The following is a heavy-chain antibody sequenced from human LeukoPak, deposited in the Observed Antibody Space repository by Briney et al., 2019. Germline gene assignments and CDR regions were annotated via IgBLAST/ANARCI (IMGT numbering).Heavy chain of an antibody. J-gene: IGHJ4*02. Sequence: GGSLRLSCAGSGFSFSSYGMHWVRQAPGKGLEWVAFIPYDGTNKYYADSVKGRFTISRDNSKNTLYLQMNSLRAADTALYYCVQGTRRGAITMVRGVIGKSYYFDSWGQGTLVTVSS. CDR1: GFSFSSYG. CDR2: IPYDGTNK. CDR3: VQGTRRGAITMVRGVIGKSYYFDS. V-gene: IGHV3-30*02. D-gene: IGHD3-10*01.